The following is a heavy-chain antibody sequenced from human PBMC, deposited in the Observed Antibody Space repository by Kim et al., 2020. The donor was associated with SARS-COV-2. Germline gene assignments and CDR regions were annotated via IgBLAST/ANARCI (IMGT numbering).Heavy chain of an antibody. J-gene: IGHJ4*02. CDR1: GSSISSGYY. Sequence: SETLSLTCTVSGSSISSGYYWGWIRQPPGKGLEWIGSIYHSGSTYYNPSLKSRVTISVDTSKNQFSLKLSSVTAADTAVYYCAVPDYYGSSGYYGGYDYWGQRTLVTVSS. V-gene: IGHV4-38-2*02. CDR2: IYHSGST. CDR3: AVPDYYGSSGYYGGYDY. D-gene: IGHD3-22*01.